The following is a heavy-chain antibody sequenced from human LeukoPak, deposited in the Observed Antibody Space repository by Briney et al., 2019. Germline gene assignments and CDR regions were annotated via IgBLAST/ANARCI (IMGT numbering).Heavy chain of an antibody. Sequence: PGGSLRLSCAASGLVFSSYGMHWVRQAPGKGPEWVAVIWFDGSIKYYADSVKDRFTISRDNSKNTLYLQMNSLRAEDTAVYYCASAAGPFDNWGQGTLVTVSS. CDR2: IWFDGSIK. J-gene: IGHJ4*02. CDR3: ASAAGPFDN. V-gene: IGHV3-33*01. CDR1: GLVFSSYG. D-gene: IGHD6-13*01.